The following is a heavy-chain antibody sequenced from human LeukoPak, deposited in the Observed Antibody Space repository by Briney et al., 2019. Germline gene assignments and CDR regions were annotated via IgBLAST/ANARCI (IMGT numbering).Heavy chain of an antibody. Sequence: GESVTLSCAASGFTVSSYYMTWLRQAPGKGLEWVAVLYSGGNSHYADSVKGRVAISRDNSKNTVFLQMNSVRAEDTAVYYCARSYSNPLFGMDVWGQGTTVTVSS. CDR2: LYSGGNS. D-gene: IGHD4-11*01. CDR3: ARSYSNPLFGMDV. J-gene: IGHJ6*02. V-gene: IGHV3-66*01. CDR1: GFTVSSYY.